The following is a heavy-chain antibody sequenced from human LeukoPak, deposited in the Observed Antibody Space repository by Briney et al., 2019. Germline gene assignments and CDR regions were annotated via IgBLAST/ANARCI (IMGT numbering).Heavy chain of an antibody. CDR2: ISDSGGYT. D-gene: IGHD3-22*01. CDR1: GLTFSSYA. V-gene: IGHV3-23*01. J-gene: IGHJ4*02. Sequence: GGSLRLSCAASGLTFSSYAMNWVRQAPGKGLEWVSAISDSGGYTYYADSVKGRFSISRDNSKNTVYLQMDSLRAEDTAVYYCAKDRYDSTDYWGQGTLVTVSS. CDR3: AKDRYDSTDY.